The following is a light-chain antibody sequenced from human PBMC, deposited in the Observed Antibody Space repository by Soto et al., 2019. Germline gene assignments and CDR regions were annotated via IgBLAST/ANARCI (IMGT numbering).Light chain of an antibody. CDR2: DVS. CDR3: SSYTSSSTRV. CDR1: SSDIGGYNY. V-gene: IGLV2-14*01. J-gene: IGLJ1*01. Sequence: QSVLTQPASVSGSPGQSIAISCTGNSSDIGGYNYVSWYQQHPDKAPKLMIYDVSDRPSGVSNRFSGSKSGNTASLTISGLQAEDEADYYCSSYTSSSTRVFGTGTKVTVL.